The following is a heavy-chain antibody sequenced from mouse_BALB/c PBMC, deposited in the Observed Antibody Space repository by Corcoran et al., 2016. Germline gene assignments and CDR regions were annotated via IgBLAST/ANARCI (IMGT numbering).Heavy chain of an antibody. J-gene: IGHJ4*01. CDR1: GFNIKDTY. Sequence: EVQLQQSGAELVKPGASVKLSCTASGFNIKDTYMHWVKQRPEQGLEWIGRIDPANGNTKYDPKFQGTATITADTSSNTAYLQLSSLTSEDTAVYYCAREEITTRAMDYWGQGTSVTVSS. V-gene: IGHV14-3*02. CDR3: AREEITTRAMDY. D-gene: IGHD2-4*01. CDR2: IDPANGNT.